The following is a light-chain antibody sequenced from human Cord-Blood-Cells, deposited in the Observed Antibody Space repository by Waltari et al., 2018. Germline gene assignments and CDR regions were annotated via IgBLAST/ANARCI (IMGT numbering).Light chain of an antibody. CDR3: QQYNNWSRT. V-gene: IGKV3-15*01. CDR2: GAS. CDR1: QSVSSN. Sequence: EIVMTQSPATLSVSPGERATLPCRASQSVSSNLAWYQQKPGQAPRLLIYGASTRGTGIPARLSGSGSCTEFTPTISSLQSEDFAVYYRQQYNNWSRTFGQGTKVEIK. J-gene: IGKJ1*01.